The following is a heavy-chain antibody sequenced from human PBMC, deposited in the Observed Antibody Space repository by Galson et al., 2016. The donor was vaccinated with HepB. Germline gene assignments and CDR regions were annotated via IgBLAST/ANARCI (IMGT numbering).Heavy chain of an antibody. V-gene: IGHV3-9*01. D-gene: IGHD6-19*01. Sequence: SLRLSCAASGFTFDDYAMHWVRQVPGKGLEWVSGINWNSGIRGYADSVRGRFTISRDNANNFVYLQMNSLRVEDTALYYCARDEDVARAGYSSGWFSFDMRGQGTMITVSS. J-gene: IGHJ3*02. CDR1: GFTFDDYA. CDR3: ARDEDVARAGYSSGWFSFDM. CDR2: INWNSGIR.